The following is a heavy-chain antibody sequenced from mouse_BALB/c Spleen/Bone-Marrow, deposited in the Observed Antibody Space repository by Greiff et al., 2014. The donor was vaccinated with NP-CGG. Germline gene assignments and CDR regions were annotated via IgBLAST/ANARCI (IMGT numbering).Heavy chain of an antibody. CDR1: GYTFTSYT. J-gene: IGHJ2*01. CDR2: INPSSGYT. V-gene: IGHV1-4*01. CDR3: ERTGRLIRDPYFDY. Sequence: QVQLQQPGAELTRPGASVKMSCKASGYTFTSYTMHWVKQGPGQGLEWIGYINPSSGYTNYNQKFKDKATLTADKSSSTAYMQLSSLTSEDSAFYYWERTGRLIRDPYFDYWGQGTTLTASS. D-gene: IGHD2-12*01.